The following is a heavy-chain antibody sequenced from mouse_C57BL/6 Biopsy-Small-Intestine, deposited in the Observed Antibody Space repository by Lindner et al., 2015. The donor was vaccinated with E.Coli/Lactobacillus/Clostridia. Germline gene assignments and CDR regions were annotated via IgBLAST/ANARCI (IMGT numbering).Heavy chain of an antibody. J-gene: IGHJ2*01. CDR3: ARGDFYFDY. V-gene: IGHV1-14*01. CDR2: INPYTDVT. CDR1: GYRFTSYV. D-gene: IGHD3-3*01. Sequence: VQLQESGPEVVKPGASVKMSCKASGYRFTSYVLHWVKQKPGQGLEWVGYINPYTDVTKYNEKFIGKATLTSDKSSSTAYMDLNSLTSEDSAAYYCARGDFYFDYWGQGTTLTVSS.